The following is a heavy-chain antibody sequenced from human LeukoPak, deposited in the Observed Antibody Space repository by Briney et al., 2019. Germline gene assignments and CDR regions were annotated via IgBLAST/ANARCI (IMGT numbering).Heavy chain of an antibody. D-gene: IGHD3-10*01. J-gene: IGHJ4*02. CDR1: GGSISSSSYY. CDR2: IYYSGST. CDR3: ARDLIVPDAMTGSGSYSTDY. Sequence: PSETLSLTCTVSGGSISSSSYYWGWIRQPPGKGLEWIGNIYYSGSTYYNPSLKSRVTISVDTSKNQFSLKLSSVTAADTAVYYCARDLIVPDAMTGSGSYSTDYWGQGTLATVSS. V-gene: IGHV4-39*07.